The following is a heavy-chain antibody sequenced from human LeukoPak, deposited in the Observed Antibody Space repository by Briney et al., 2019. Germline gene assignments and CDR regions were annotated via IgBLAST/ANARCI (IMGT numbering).Heavy chain of an antibody. Sequence: SVKVSCKASGGTFSSYAISWVRQAPGQGLEWMGRIIPILGIANYAQKFQGRVTITADKSTSTAYMELSSLRSEDTAVYYCARDCSSTSCYEWGQGTLVTVSS. CDR2: IIPILGIA. D-gene: IGHD2-2*01. CDR3: ARDCSSTSCYE. CDR1: GGTFSSYA. V-gene: IGHV1-69*04. J-gene: IGHJ4*02.